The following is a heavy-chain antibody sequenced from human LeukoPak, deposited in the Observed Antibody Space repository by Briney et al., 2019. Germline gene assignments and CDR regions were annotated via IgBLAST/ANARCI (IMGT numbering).Heavy chain of an antibody. J-gene: IGHJ4*02. V-gene: IGHV3-74*01. CDR2: INEDGSTT. CDR1: GFTFSSNW. CDR3: ARVQYGYDSSGLDY. D-gene: IGHD3-22*01. Sequence: GGSLRLSCAASGFTFSSNWMHWVRQAPGKGLVWVSRINEDGSTTNYADSVKGRFTISRDNSKNTLYLQMNSLRAEDTAVYYCARVQYGYDSSGLDYWGQGTLVTVSS.